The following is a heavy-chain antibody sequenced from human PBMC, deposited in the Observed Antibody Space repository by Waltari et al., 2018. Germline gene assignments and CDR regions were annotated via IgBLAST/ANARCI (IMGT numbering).Heavy chain of an antibody. Sequence: QVQLVQSGAEVKKPGASVKVSCKASGYTFTSYAMHWVRQAPGQRLEGRGWINAGNGNTKYSQKFQGRVTITRDTSASTAYMELSSLRSEDTAVYYCARVWVGDITMVQGVIDYWGQGTLVTVSS. V-gene: IGHV1-3*01. CDR3: ARVWVGDITMVQGVIDY. CDR1: GYTFTSYA. J-gene: IGHJ4*02. D-gene: IGHD3-10*01. CDR2: INAGNGNT.